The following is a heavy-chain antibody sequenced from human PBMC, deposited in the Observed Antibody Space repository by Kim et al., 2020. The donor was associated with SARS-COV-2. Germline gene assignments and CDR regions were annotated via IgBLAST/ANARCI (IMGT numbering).Heavy chain of an antibody. J-gene: IGHJ4*02. Sequence: SETLSLTCSVSGDAVTTTNYCWDWVRQRPGRGLEWIGSLCFRGNSFYNPSLKSRVTMSVDTSKNHVSLKVTTVTAADTAVYYCARRVPWHDYGDYWGQGARVTVSS. V-gene: IGHV4-39*01. CDR3: ARRVPWHDYGDY. CDR2: LCFRGNS. CDR1: GDAVTTTNYC. D-gene: IGHD3-10*01.